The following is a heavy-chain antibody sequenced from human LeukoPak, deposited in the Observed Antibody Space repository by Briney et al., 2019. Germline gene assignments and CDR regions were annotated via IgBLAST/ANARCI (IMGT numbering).Heavy chain of an antibody. CDR3: AASNGWDRTGRYF. V-gene: IGHV4-4*02. Sequence: SETLSLTCDVSGVSISSTIWWSWVRQPPGKGLEWIGEIDHIGRGNYKSSLKGRVSMSVDKSKRQFSLQLTSVTAADTATYYCAASNGWDRTGRYFWGQGLLVIVSS. J-gene: IGHJ1*01. CDR2: IDHIGRG. D-gene: IGHD1-14*01. CDR1: GVSISSTIW.